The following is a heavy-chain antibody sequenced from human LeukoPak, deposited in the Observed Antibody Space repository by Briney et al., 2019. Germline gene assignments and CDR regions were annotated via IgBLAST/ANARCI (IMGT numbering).Heavy chain of an antibody. Sequence: GEALMICCTGSGYSFTNYMIGWGRQTGGKVEEWMGIIYPCGSETRYSPSLRGEVTISADKPISTAYLQWSSLKASETTMYYYARTYYYGSGSYFPLGIDYWGQGNRVIVTS. D-gene: IGHD3-10*01. CDR2: IYPCGSET. J-gene: IGHJ4*02. CDR1: GYSFTNYM. CDR3: ARTYYYGSGSYFPLGIDY. V-gene: IGHV5-51*04.